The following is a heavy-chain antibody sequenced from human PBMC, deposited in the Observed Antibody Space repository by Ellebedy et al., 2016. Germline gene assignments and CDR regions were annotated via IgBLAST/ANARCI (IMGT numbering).Heavy chain of an antibody. CDR1: GSSFTTYW. V-gene: IGHV5-51*01. CDR2: MFTGDSDT. J-gene: IGHJ2*01. CDR3: ARRANWFLDM. Sequence: GESLKISCRDTGSSFTTYWIGWVRQMPGKGLEWMGIMFTGDSDTRYSPSFEGQVTMSADKSISTAFLQWSSLKASDTAMYYCARRANWFLDMWGRGTLIAVSS.